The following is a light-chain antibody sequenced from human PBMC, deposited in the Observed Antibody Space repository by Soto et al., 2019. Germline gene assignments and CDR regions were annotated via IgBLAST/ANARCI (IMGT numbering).Light chain of an antibody. Sequence: QSALTQPPSASGSPGQSVTISCTGTSSDVGTYNYVSWYQQYPGKAPKLMIYEVTKRPSGVPDRFSGSKSGNTASLTVSGLQAEDEADYYCSSYAGSNNWVFGGGTKVTVL. J-gene: IGLJ3*02. CDR3: SSYAGSNNWV. CDR2: EVT. V-gene: IGLV2-8*01. CDR1: SSDVGTYNY.